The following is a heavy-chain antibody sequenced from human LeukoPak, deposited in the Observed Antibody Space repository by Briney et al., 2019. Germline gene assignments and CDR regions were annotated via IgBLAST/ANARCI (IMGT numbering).Heavy chain of an antibody. CDR1: GFTFSSYA. Sequence: PGGSLRLSCAASGFTFSSYAMSWVRQAPGKGLEWVSAISGSGGSTYYADSVKGRFTISGDSAKNSVFLQMNSLRVEDTAVYYCARDHRYAFDNWGQGTLVTVSS. CDR3: ARDHRYAFDN. CDR2: ISGSGGST. D-gene: IGHD5-12*01. J-gene: IGHJ4*02. V-gene: IGHV3-23*01.